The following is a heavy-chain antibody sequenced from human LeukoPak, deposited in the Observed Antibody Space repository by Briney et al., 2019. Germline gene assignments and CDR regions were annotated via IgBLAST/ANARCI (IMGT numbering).Heavy chain of an antibody. Sequence: PGGSLRLSCAASGFTFSSYWMSWVRQAPGKGLEWVSAISGSGGSTYYADSVKGRFTISRDNSKNTLYLQMNSLRAEDTAVYYCAKDSKIVGATFRSYHYMDVWGKGTAVTVSS. D-gene: IGHD1-26*01. CDR3: AKDSKIVGATFRSYHYMDV. J-gene: IGHJ6*03. CDR2: ISGSGGST. CDR1: GFTFSSYW. V-gene: IGHV3-23*01.